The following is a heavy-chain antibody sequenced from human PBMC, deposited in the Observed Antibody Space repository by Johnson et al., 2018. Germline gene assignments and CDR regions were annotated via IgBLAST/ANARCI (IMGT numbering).Heavy chain of an antibody. V-gene: IGHV3-30*03. Sequence: QVQLQESGGGVVQPGRSLRVSCAASGFTFSNFAMHWVRQAPGKGLEWVAVISYDGSNKYYAASVKGRFTISRDNAKTTLFLQMNRLRAEDAAVYYCAPYSSMSAFSGDVWGKGTTVTVSS. J-gene: IGHJ6*04. CDR2: ISYDGSNK. CDR1: GFTFSNFA. CDR3: APYSSMSAFSGDV. D-gene: IGHD6-19*01.